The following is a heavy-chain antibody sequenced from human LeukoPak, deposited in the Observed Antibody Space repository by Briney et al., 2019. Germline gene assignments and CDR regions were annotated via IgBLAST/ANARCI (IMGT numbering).Heavy chain of an antibody. CDR2: IYSGGST. D-gene: IGHD6-13*01. Sequence: GGSLRLSCAASGFTVSSNYMSWVRQAPGKGLEWVSVIYSGGSTYYADSVKGRFTISRDNSKNTLYLQMNSLRAEDTAVYYCARAVLDGSSWYPGFDYWGQGTLVTVSS. V-gene: IGHV3-53*01. CDR1: GFTVSSNY. J-gene: IGHJ4*02. CDR3: ARAVLDGSSWYPGFDY.